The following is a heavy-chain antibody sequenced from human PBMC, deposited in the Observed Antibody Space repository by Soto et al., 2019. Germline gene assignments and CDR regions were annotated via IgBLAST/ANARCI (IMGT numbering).Heavy chain of an antibody. CDR2: ISGSGGST. V-gene: IGHV3-23*01. Sequence: EVQLLESGGGLVQPGGSLRLSCAVSGFTISNYALSWVRQAPGKDLGWVSAISGSGGSTYYADSVKGRFTISRESSKNSLNLQMNSLRAENTAIYFCAIPTGLEVTCPDYWGQGSLVVVSS. J-gene: IGHJ4*02. D-gene: IGHD2-21*02. CDR3: AIPTGLEVTCPDY. CDR1: GFTISNYA.